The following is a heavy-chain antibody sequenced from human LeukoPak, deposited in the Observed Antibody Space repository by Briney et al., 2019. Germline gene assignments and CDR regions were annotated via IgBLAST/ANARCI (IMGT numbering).Heavy chain of an antibody. D-gene: IGHD2-2*02. CDR2: INHSGST. Sequence: SETLSLTCAVYGGSFSGYYWSWIRKPPGKGLEWIGEINHSGSTNYNPSLKSRVTISGDTSKNQFSLKLSSVTAADTAVYYCARRARRCSSTSCYIDWGQGTLVIVSS. CDR1: GGSFSGYY. V-gene: IGHV4-34*01. CDR3: ARRARRCSSTSCYID. J-gene: IGHJ4*02.